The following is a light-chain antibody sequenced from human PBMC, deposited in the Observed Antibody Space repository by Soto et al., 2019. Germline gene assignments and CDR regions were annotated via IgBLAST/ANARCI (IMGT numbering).Light chain of an antibody. Sequence: EIVLTQSPATLSLSPGERATLSSRASQSVSTYLAWYQQKPGQAPRLLIYDASNSATGIPARFSGSGSGTDFTLTISSLEPEDFAVYYCQQRSNWPWTFGQGTKVEIK. CDR2: DAS. CDR3: QQRSNWPWT. V-gene: IGKV3-11*01. CDR1: QSVSTY. J-gene: IGKJ1*01.